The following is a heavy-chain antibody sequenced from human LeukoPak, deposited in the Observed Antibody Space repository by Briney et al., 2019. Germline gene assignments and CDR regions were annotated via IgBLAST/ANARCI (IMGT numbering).Heavy chain of an antibody. CDR3: ARAVGGNYYYYGMDV. Sequence: SVKVSCKASGGTFSSYAISWVRQAPGQGLEWMGGIIPIFGTANYAQKFQGRVTITADESTSTAYMELSSLRSEGTAVYYCARAVGGNYYYYGMDVWGQGTTVTVSS. V-gene: IGHV1-69*13. J-gene: IGHJ6*02. CDR2: IIPIFGTA. D-gene: IGHD1-26*01. CDR1: GGTFSSYA.